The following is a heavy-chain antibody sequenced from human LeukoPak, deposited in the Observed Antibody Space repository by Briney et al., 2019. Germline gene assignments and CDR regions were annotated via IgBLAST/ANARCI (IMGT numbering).Heavy chain of an antibody. D-gene: IGHD6-19*01. CDR1: GFTFSSYS. CDR3: ARGVAVAEGYFDY. Sequence: GGSLRLSCAASGFTFSSYSMNWVRQAPGKGLEWVSSISSSSSYIYCADSVKGRFTISRDNAKNSLYLQMNSLRAEDTAVYYCARGVAVAEGYFDYWGQGTLVTVSS. CDR2: ISSSSSYI. J-gene: IGHJ4*02. V-gene: IGHV3-21*01.